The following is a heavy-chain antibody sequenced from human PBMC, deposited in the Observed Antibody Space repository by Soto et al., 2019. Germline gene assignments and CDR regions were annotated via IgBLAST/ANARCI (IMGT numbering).Heavy chain of an antibody. D-gene: IGHD3-10*01. V-gene: IGHV3-30*18. Sequence: QVQLVESGGGVVQPGRSLRLSCAASVFTFSSYGMHWVRQAPGKGLEWVAVISYDGSNKYYADSVKGRFTISRDNSKNTLYLQMNSLRAEDTAVYYCAKDQITMVRGVTDYWGQGTLVTVSS. CDR3: AKDQITMVRGVTDY. J-gene: IGHJ4*02. CDR2: ISYDGSNK. CDR1: VFTFSSYG.